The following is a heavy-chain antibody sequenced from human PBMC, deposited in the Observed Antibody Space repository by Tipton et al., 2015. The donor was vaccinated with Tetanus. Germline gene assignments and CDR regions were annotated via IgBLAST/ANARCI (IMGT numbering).Heavy chain of an antibody. D-gene: IGHD3-10*01. V-gene: IGHV4-39*02. CDR2: IYFKGDT. J-gene: IGHJ5*02. CDR1: GGSISDKRYY. Sequence: GLVKPSETLSLNCTVSGGSISDKRYYWGWIRQPPGKGLEWIASIYFKGDTYLSPTLKSRVTIAVDTSQNVFSLRLTSVTAADTAVYFCARHFYGYWFDPWGQGALVTVSS. CDR3: ARHFYGYWFDP.